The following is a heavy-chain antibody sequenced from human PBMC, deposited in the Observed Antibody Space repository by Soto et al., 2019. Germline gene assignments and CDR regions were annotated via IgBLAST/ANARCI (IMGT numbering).Heavy chain of an antibody. Sequence: EVQLVESGGDLVQPGGSLRLSCAASGFSFSTFWMHWVRQAPGKGLVWVSRINGDGSSKTYADSVKGRFTISRDNAKXXXXXXXXXXXXXXXXXXXXXXXXXTYGSGNYFYWGQGTLLTVSS. CDR2: INGDGSSK. CDR1: GFSFSTFW. V-gene: IGHV3-74*01. J-gene: IGHJ4*02. D-gene: IGHD3-10*01. CDR3: XXXXXTYGSGNYFY.